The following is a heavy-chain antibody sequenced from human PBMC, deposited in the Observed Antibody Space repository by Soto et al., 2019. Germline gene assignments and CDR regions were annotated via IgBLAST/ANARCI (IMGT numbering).Heavy chain of an antibody. CDR3: ARDSIAAAGTDY. CDR1: AGTFSSYT. Sequence: GXSVKVSCEASAGTFSSYTIAWVRQAPGQGLEWMGEIIPLFGTTNYVEKFQGRLTITADASTSTAYMELSSLRSEDTAMYYCARDSIAAAGTDYWGQGTLVTASS. J-gene: IGHJ4*02. V-gene: IGHV1-69*13. CDR2: IIPLFGTT. D-gene: IGHD6-13*01.